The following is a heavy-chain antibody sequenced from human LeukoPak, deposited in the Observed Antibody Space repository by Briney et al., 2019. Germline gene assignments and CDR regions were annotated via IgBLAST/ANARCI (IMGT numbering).Heavy chain of an antibody. CDR2: IYHSGST. CDR3: ARVTRFCSDTSCFDWFDP. CDR1: GGSVSTSTW. V-gene: IGHV4-4*02. J-gene: IGHJ5*02. D-gene: IGHD2-2*01. Sequence: PSETLSLTCAVSGGSVSTSTWWTWVRQPAGKGLEWIGQIYHSGSTSYNPSLRSRVTMSVVKSKNQFSLRLYSVTAADTAVYYCARVTRFCSDTSCFDWFDPWGQGTLVTVSS.